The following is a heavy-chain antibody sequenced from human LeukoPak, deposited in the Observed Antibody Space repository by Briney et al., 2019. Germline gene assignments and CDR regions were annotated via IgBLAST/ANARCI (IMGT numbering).Heavy chain of an antibody. D-gene: IGHD6-19*01. CDR3: ATRAYSSGWYHFDY. Sequence: ASVKVSCKVSGYTLTELSMHWVRQAPGKGLEWMGGFDPEDGETIYAQKFQGRVTMTEDTSTDTAYMELSSLRSEDTAVYYRATRAYSSGWYHFDYWGQGTLVTVSS. J-gene: IGHJ4*02. CDR2: FDPEDGET. V-gene: IGHV1-24*01. CDR1: GYTLTELS.